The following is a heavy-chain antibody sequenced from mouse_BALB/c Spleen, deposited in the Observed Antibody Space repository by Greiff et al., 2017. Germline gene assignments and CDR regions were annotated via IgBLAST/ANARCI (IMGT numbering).Heavy chain of an antibody. Sequence: DVMLVESGGGLVQPGGSRKLSCAASGFTFSSFGMHWVRQAPEKGLEWVAYISSGSSTIYYADTVKGRFTISRDNPKNTLFLQMTSLRSEDTAMYYCARQTGYYFDYWGQGTTLTVSS. CDR2: ISSGSSTI. V-gene: IGHV5-17*02. J-gene: IGHJ2*01. D-gene: IGHD4-1*01. CDR3: ARQTGYYFDY. CDR1: GFTFSSFG.